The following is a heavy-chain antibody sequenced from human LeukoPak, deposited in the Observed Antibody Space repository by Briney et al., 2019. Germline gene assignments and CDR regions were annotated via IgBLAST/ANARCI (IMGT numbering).Heavy chain of an antibody. D-gene: IGHD2-21*02. V-gene: IGHV3-9*01. CDR2: ISWNSGSI. Sequence: PGGSLRLSCAASGFTFDDYAMHWVRQAPGKGLEWVSGISWNSGSIGYADSVKGRFTISRDNSKNTLYLQMNSLRAEDTAVYYCAKDKRYCGGDCYGLYFDYWGQGTLVTVSS. CDR1: GFTFDDYA. CDR3: AKDKRYCGGDCYGLYFDY. J-gene: IGHJ4*02.